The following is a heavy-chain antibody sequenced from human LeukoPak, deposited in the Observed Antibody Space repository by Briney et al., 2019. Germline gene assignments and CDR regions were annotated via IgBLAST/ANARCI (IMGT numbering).Heavy chain of an antibody. J-gene: IGHJ4*02. CDR1: GYTFTSYA. Sequence: ASVKVSCKASGYTFTSYAMHWVRQAPGQRLEWMGWINAGNGNTKYSQKFQGRVTITRDTSASTAYMELSSLRSEDTAVYYCARDRGSGWYYFDYWGQGTLVTVSS. CDR2: INAGNGNT. D-gene: IGHD6-19*01. CDR3: ARDRGSGWYYFDY. V-gene: IGHV1-3*01.